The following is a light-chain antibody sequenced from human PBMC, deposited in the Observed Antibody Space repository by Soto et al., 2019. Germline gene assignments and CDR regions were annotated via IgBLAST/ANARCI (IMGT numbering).Light chain of an antibody. J-gene: IGKJ1*01. Sequence: DIPLTQSPSSLSASLGDRVTITCRASQGIRSDLGWFQQKPGKAPKRLISAASRLESGVPSRFSGSGSGTEFTLTISSLQPEDFATYYCLQHNSYPWTFGQGTKVEVK. V-gene: IGKV1-17*01. CDR2: AAS. CDR3: LQHNSYPWT. CDR1: QGIRSD.